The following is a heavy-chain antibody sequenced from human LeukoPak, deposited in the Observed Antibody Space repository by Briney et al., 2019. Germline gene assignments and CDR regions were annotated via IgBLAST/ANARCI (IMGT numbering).Heavy chain of an antibody. CDR3: ARAYESSGDRGLGYFDY. CDR2: IYYSGIT. Sequence: SETLSLTCTVSGGSISSSSYYWGWIRQPPGKGVEWIGGIYYSGITYYNPALQSRVAMSVVTAKALFSLELTAVTGADTALFFCARAYESSGDRGLGYFDYWGQGTLVTVSS. V-gene: IGHV4-39*01. D-gene: IGHD3-22*01. CDR1: GGSISSSSYY. J-gene: IGHJ4*02.